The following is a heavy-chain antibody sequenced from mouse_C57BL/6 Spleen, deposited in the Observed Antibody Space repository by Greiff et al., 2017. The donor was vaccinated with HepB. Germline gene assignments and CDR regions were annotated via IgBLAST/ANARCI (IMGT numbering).Heavy chain of an antibody. Sequence: VQLQQSGPELVKPGASVKIPCKASGYTFTDYNMDWVKQSHGKSLEWIGDINPNNGGTIYNQKFKGKATLTVDKSSSTAYMELRSLTSEDTAVYYCARSPGRGLRRYFDVWGTGTTVTVSS. CDR2: INPNNGGT. CDR1: GYTFTDYN. V-gene: IGHV1-18*01. D-gene: IGHD2-4*01. CDR3: ARSPGRGLRRYFDV. J-gene: IGHJ1*03.